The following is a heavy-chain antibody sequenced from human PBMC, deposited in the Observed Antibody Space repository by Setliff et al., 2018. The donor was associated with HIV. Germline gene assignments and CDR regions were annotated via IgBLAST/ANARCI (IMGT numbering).Heavy chain of an antibody. J-gene: IGHJ1*01. D-gene: IGHD3-3*01. V-gene: IGHV3-43D*03. Sequence: GGSLRLSCAASGFTFDDYAMHWVRQVPGKGLEWVSLISWDGLTYYADSVKGRFIVSRDNSQNSLFLQMNSLRLEDTALYYCATGEWPSAEYFQHWGQGTLVTVSS. CDR2: ISWDGLT. CDR1: GFTFDDYA. CDR3: ATGEWPSAEYFQH.